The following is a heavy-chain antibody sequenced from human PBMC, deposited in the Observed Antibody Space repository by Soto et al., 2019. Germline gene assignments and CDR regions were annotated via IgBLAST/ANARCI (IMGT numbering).Heavy chain of an antibody. J-gene: IGHJ4*02. CDR3: ARVIEMATPIGPISH. CDR2: INPSCGST. D-gene: IGHD5-12*01. CDR1: GYTFTSYY. Sequence: QVQLVQSGAEVKKPGASVKVSCKASGYTFTSYYMHWVRQAPGQGLEWMGIINPSCGSTSYAQKSQGRVTMTRDTSTSTVYMELSSLRSEDTAVYYCARVIEMATPIGPISHLGQGTLVTVSS. V-gene: IGHV1-46*01.